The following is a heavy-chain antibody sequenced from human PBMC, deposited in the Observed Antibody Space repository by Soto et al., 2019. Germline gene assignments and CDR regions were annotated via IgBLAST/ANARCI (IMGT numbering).Heavy chain of an antibody. D-gene: IGHD6-19*01. CDR3: ARLRQWLVHWYFDL. J-gene: IGHJ2*01. Sequence: QLQLQESGPGLVKPSETLSLTCTVSGGSISSSSYYWGWIRQPPGKGLEWIGSIYYSGSTYYNPSLKSRVTISVDTSKNQFSLKLSSVTAADTAVCYCARLRQWLVHWYFDLWGRGTLVTVSS. CDR1: GGSISSSSYY. CDR2: IYYSGST. V-gene: IGHV4-39*01.